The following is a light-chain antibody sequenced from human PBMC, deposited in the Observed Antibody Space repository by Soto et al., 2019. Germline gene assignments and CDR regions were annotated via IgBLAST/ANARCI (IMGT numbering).Light chain of an antibody. V-gene: IGKV3-20*01. CDR3: QHYGSSYT. CDR1: QSVTNTY. Sequence: EIVLTQSPGTLSLSPGERATLSCRASQSVTNTYLAWYQQKPGQAPRLLIYGASRRATGIPDKFSGSGSGTDFPLTISRLEPEDFAVYYCQHYGSSYTFVQGTKLEIK. CDR2: GAS. J-gene: IGKJ2*01.